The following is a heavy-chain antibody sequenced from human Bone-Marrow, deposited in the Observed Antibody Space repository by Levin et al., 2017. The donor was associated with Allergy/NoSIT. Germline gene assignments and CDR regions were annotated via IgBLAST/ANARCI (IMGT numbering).Heavy chain of an antibody. CDR3: ARGTVTTLWYFDL. Sequence: GGSLRLSCAASGFTFSSYAMHWVRQAPGKGLEWVAVISYDGSNKYYADSVKGRFTISRDNSKNTLYLQMNSLRAEDTAVYYCARGTVTTLWYFDLWGRGTLVTVSS. V-gene: IGHV3-30-3*01. J-gene: IGHJ2*01. D-gene: IGHD4-17*01. CDR1: GFTFSSYA. CDR2: ISYDGSNK.